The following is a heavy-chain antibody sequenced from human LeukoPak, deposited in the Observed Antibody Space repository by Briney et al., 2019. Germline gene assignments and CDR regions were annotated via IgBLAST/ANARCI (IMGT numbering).Heavy chain of an antibody. V-gene: IGHV7-4-1*02. CDR3: LRMGSDGFDI. D-gene: IGHD3-16*01. Sequence: GASVKVSCKASGYTFSSYAMNWVRQAPGQGLEFMGWINTYNGNPTYAQAFTGRFVFSVDTSVSTAYLQISSLKTEDPAVYYCLRMGSDGFDIWGQGTMIIVSS. J-gene: IGHJ3*02. CDR1: GYTFSSYA. CDR2: INTYNGNP.